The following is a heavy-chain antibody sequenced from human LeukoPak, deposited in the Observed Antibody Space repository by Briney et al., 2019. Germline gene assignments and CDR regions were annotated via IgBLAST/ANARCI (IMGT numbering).Heavy chain of an antibody. CDR2: IIPIFGTA. D-gene: IGHD4-17*01. CDR1: GYTFTGYY. J-gene: IGHJ4*02. Sequence: SVKVSCKASGYTFTGYYMHWVRQAPGQGLEWMGGIIPIFGTANYAQKFQGRVTITADESTSTAYMELSSLRSEDTAVYYCASDQRGTVTNYFDHWGQGTLVTVSS. CDR3: ASDQRGTVTNYFDH. V-gene: IGHV1-69*13.